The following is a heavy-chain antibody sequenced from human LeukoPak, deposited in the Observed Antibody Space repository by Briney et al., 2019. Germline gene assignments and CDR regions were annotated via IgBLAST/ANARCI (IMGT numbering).Heavy chain of an antibody. V-gene: IGHV4-39*01. CDR2: IYYSGST. CDR3: ARQGATRLWFGEVPSWFDP. D-gene: IGHD3-10*01. J-gene: IGHJ5*02. CDR1: GGSISSSSYY. Sequence: SETLSLTCTVSGGSISSSSYYWGWIRQPPGKGLEWIGSIYYSGSTYYNPSLKSRVTISVDTSKNQFSLKLSSVTAADTAVYYCARQGATRLWFGEVPSWFDPWGQGTLVTVSS.